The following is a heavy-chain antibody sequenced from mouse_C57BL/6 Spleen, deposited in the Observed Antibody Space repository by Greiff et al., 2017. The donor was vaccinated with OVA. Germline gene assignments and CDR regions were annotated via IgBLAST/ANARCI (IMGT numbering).Heavy chain of an antibody. J-gene: IGHJ1*03. V-gene: IGHV14-3*01. Sequence: EVQRVESVAELVRPGASVKLSCTASGFNIKNTYMHWVKQRPEQGLEWIGRIDPANGNTKYAPKFQGKATITADTSSNTAYLPLSSLTSEDTAIYYCVITTVVATGFDVWGTGTTVTVSS. CDR1: GFNIKNTY. CDR3: VITTVVATGFDV. D-gene: IGHD1-1*01. CDR2: IDPANGNT.